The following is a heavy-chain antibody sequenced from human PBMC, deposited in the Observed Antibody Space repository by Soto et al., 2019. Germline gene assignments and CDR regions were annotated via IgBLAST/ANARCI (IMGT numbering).Heavy chain of an antibody. V-gene: IGHV3-30*18. CDR1: GFTFSSYG. J-gene: IGHJ6*02. CDR3: AKDRGGIYYYGMDV. Sequence: PGGSLRLSCAASGFTFSSYGMHWVRQAPGKGLEWVAVISYDGSNKYYADSVKGRFTISRDNSKNTLYLQMNSLRAEDTAVYYCAKDRGGIYYYGMDVWGQGTTVTVSS. CDR2: ISYDGSNK.